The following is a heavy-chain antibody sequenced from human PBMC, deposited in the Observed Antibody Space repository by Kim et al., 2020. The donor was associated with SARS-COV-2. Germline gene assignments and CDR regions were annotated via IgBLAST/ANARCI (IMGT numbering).Heavy chain of an antibody. Sequence: SETLSLTCTVSGGSISSGGYYWSWIRQHPGKGLEWIGYIYYSGSTYYNPSLKSRVSISVDTSKNQFSLKLSSVTAADTAVYYCARAHRTIFGVVEYMVVWRQGTTVTVSS. CDR1: GGSISSGGYY. CDR3: ARAHRTIFGVVEYMVV. CDR2: IYYSGST. J-gene: IGHJ6*02. D-gene: IGHD3-3*01. V-gene: IGHV4-31*03.